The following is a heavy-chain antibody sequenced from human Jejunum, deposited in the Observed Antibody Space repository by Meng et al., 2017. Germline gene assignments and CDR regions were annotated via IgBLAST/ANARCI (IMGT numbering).Heavy chain of an antibody. Sequence: GESLKISCVASGFSISSYWMSWVRQSPGKGLELVANINQDETEKSYVDSVKGRFTISRDNAKNSFYLQMNTLRAEDTALYYCARDPGYGSFDIWGQGTMVTVSS. CDR3: ARDPGYGSFDI. D-gene: IGHD2-15*01. J-gene: IGHJ3*02. CDR2: INQDETEK. CDR1: GFSISSYW. V-gene: IGHV3-7*01.